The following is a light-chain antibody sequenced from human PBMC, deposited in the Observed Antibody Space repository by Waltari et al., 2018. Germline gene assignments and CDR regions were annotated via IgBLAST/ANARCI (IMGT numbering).Light chain of an antibody. CDR2: AAS. Sequence: IQLTQSPSSLSASVVNRVTITCRAGQDISKSLAWYQKKPGKAPKLLIYAASSLQGGVPSRFSGSGSGTDFALTISSLQPEDSATYYCQQLETYPITFGQGTRLEIK. CDR3: QQLETYPIT. V-gene: IGKV1-9*01. CDR1: QDISKS. J-gene: IGKJ5*01.